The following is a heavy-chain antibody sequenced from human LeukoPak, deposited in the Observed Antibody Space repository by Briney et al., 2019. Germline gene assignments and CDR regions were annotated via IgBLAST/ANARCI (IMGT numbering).Heavy chain of an antibody. Sequence: PGGSPRLSCAASGFTFSSYSMNWVRQAPGKGLEWVSSISSSSSYIYYADSVKGRFTISRGNAKNSLYLQMNSLRAEDTAVYYCARGTMIRENWFDPWGQGTLVTVSS. CDR3: ARGTMIRENWFDP. D-gene: IGHD3-22*01. V-gene: IGHV3-21*01. J-gene: IGHJ5*02. CDR1: GFTFSSYS. CDR2: ISSSSSYI.